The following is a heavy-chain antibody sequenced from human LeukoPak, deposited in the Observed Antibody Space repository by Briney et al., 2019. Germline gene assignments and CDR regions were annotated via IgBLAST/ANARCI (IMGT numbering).Heavy chain of an antibody. Sequence: PGGSLRLSCGASGFTNYMSWVRQAPDRGLEWVSSIYSSGSTYYADSVRGRFTISRDKTKNTLFLLMNSLRVEDTALYYCARDLLEPEMAAWGLGTPVTVSS. V-gene: IGHV3-53*01. CDR2: IYSSGST. J-gene: IGHJ5*02. CDR1: GFTNY. CDR3: ARDLLEPEMAA. D-gene: IGHD5-24*01.